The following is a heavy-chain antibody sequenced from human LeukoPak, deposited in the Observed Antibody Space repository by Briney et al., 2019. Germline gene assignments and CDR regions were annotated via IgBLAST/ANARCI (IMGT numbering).Heavy chain of an antibody. D-gene: IGHD4-17*01. CDR1: GGSISSGGYS. CDR2: IYHSGST. Sequence: PSETLSLTCAVSGGSISSGGYSWSWIRQPPGKGLEWIGYIYHSGSTYYNPSLKSRVTISVDRSKNQFSLKLSSVTAADTAVYYCARVEDYGDYAGIGAFDIWGQGTVVTVSS. CDR3: ARVEDYGDYAGIGAFDI. V-gene: IGHV4-30-2*01. J-gene: IGHJ3*02.